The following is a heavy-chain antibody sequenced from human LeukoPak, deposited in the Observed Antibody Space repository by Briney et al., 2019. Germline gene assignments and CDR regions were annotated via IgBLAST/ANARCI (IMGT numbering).Heavy chain of an antibody. CDR3: ARGKTYDFWSGSFDY. J-gene: IGHJ4*02. Sequence: SVRVSCKASGGTFSSYAISWVRQAPGQGLEWMGRIIPIFGTANYAQKFQGRVTITTDESTSTAYMELSSLRSEDTAVYYCARGKTYDFWSGSFDYWGQGTLVTVSS. D-gene: IGHD3-3*01. CDR2: IIPIFGTA. CDR1: GGTFSSYA. V-gene: IGHV1-69*05.